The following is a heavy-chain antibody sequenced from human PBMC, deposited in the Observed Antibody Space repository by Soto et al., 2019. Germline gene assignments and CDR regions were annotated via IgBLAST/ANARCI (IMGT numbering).Heavy chain of an antibody. V-gene: IGHV1-69*13. CDR2: IIPIFGTA. CDR1: GGTFSSYA. CDR3: ARDRGYCSGGSCFPYGMDV. D-gene: IGHD2-15*01. J-gene: IGHJ6*02. Sequence: GASVKVSCKASGGTFSSYAISWVRQAPGQGVEWMGGIIPIFGTANYAQKFQGRVTITADESTSTAYMELSSLRSEDTAVYYCARDRGYCSGGSCFPYGMDVWGQGTTVTVSS.